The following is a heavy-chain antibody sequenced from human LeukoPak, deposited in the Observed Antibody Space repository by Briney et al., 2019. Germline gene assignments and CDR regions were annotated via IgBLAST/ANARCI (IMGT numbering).Heavy chain of an antibody. CDR2: INSNNGDT. V-gene: IGHV1-8*01. Sequence: VASVKVSCKTSRYTFTSYDINWVRQASGQGLEWMGRINSNNGDTNYAQKFQGRVTMTRNTSISTAYMELSSLRPEDTAVYFCARATLVVPAALYYWGQGSLVTVSS. J-gene: IGHJ4*02. CDR3: ARATLVVPAALYY. CDR1: RYTFTSYD. D-gene: IGHD2-2*01.